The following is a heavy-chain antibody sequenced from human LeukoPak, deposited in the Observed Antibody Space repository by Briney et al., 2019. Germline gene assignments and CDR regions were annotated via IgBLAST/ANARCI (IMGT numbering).Heavy chain of an antibody. J-gene: IGHJ4*02. CDR1: GFTLTGHS. Sequence: GGSLRLSCAASGFTLTGHSMTWVPQSPWKGLEWVSSISYSGASTNYTDSVKGRFTISRDNSENTLYLQLSSLRAEDTAVYYCAKGYCNGGSCSYVFDYWGQGTLVTVSS. CDR3: AKGYCNGGSCSYVFDY. CDR2: ISYSGAST. V-gene: IGHV3-23*01. D-gene: IGHD2-15*01.